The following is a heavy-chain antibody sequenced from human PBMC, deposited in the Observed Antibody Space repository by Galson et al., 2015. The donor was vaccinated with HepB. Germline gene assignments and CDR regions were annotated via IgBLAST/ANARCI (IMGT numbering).Heavy chain of an antibody. V-gene: IGHV5-10-1*01. CDR1: GYSFTSYW. J-gene: IGHJ6*02. Sequence: QSGAEVKKPGESLRISCNGSGYSFTSYWISWVRQMPGKGLEWMGRIDPSDSYTNYSPSFQGHVTISADKSISTAYLQWSSLKASDTAMYYCATTLYTLYGMDDWGQGTTVTVSS. D-gene: IGHD4-11*01. CDR2: IDPSDSYT. CDR3: ATTLYTLYGMDD.